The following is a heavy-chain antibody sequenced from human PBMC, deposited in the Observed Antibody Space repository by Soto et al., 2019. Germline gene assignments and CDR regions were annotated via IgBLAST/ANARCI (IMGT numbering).Heavy chain of an antibody. CDR3: VRDGSGNLYLNWFDP. CDR1: GFTFSSYS. Sequence: GGSLRLSCAASGFTFSSYSMNWVRQAPGKGLEWISYISSHSSTLYYADSVKGRFTISRDNAGNSLYLQMNSLRDEDTAVYYCVRDGSGNLYLNWFDPWGPGTLVTVYS. V-gene: IGHV3-48*02. J-gene: IGHJ5*02. D-gene: IGHD6-19*01. CDR2: ISSHSSTL.